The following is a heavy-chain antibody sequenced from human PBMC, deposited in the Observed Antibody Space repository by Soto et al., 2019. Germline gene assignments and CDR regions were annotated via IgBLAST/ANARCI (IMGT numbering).Heavy chain of an antibody. Sequence: SGPTLVNPTQTLTLTCTFSGFSLSTSGVGVGWIRQPPGKALEWLARIDWDDDKFYSTSLKTRLTISKYTSKNQVVLIMTNMDPVDTATYYCARTQYGYCSGGSCYDYWGQGTLVTVSS. J-gene: IGHJ4*02. CDR1: GFSLSTSGVG. V-gene: IGHV2-70*04. D-gene: IGHD2-15*01. CDR3: ARTQYGYCSGGSCYDY. CDR2: IDWDDDK.